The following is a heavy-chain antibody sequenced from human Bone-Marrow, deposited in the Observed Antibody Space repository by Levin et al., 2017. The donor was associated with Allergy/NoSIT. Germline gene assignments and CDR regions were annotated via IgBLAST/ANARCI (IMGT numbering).Heavy chain of an antibody. J-gene: IGHJ3*01. CDR2: IFYSGNS. V-gene: IGHV4-31*03. Sequence: LRLSCTVSGDSISSDDYYWSWIRLRPGKGLEWIGYIFYSGNSYFNPSLKGRVTMSVDRSKNQFSVRLTSVTAADTAVYYCARDRNFGTVKASLFAAFDVWGQGTMVTVSS. CDR3: ARDRNFGTVKASLFAAFDV. CDR1: GDSISSDDYY. D-gene: IGHD1/OR15-1a*01.